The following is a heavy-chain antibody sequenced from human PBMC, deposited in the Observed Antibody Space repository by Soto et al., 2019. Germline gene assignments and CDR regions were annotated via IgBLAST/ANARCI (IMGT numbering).Heavy chain of an antibody. J-gene: IGHJ6*02. CDR1: GGTFSSYA. CDR3: AIGVGGVISDYYYYGMDV. D-gene: IGHD3-16*01. CDR2: IIPIFGTA. V-gene: IGHV1-69*13. Sequence: ASVKVSCKASGGTFSSYAISWVRQAPGQGLEWMGGIIPIFGTANYAQKFQGRVTITADESTSTAYMELSSLRSEDTAVYYCAIGVGGVISDYYYYGMDVWGQGTTVTVSS.